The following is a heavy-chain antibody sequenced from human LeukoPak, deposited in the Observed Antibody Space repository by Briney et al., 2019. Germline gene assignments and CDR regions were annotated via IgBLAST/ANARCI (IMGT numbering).Heavy chain of an antibody. CDR1: EFTFSNYW. J-gene: IGHJ6*04. D-gene: IGHD3-10*01. CDR3: ARDRPPGGWFGELLSPYYYYYGMDV. V-gene: IGHV3-74*01. CDR2: INSDGSST. Sequence: PGGSLRLSCVASEFTFSNYWMSWVRQAPGKGLVWVSRINSDGSSTTYADSVKGRFTISRGNAKNTLYLQMNSLRAEDTAVYYCARDRPPGGWFGELLSPYYYYYGMDVWGKGTTVTVSS.